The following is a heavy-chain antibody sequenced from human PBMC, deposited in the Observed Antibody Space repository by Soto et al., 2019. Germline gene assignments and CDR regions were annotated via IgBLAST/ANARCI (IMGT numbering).Heavy chain of an antibody. D-gene: IGHD4-4*01. CDR3: ARAYDYSSHWFDH. Sequence: QVQLQESGPGLVQPSGTLSLTCAVSGGSISSTNWWSWVRQPPGKGLEWIGDIYHSGSTNYNPSLKRRVIISVDKSKNQFSLNLSSVTAADTAVYYCARAYDYSSHWFDHWGQGTLVTGSS. J-gene: IGHJ5*02. CDR1: GGSISSTNW. V-gene: IGHV4-4*02. CDR2: IYHSGST.